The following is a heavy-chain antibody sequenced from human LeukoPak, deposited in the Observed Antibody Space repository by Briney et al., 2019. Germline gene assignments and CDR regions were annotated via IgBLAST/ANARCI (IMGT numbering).Heavy chain of an antibody. V-gene: IGHV3-48*01. CDR3: ASGIAAAGKAVDY. D-gene: IGHD6-13*01. CDR1: GFTFSSFS. J-gene: IGHJ4*02. CDR2: ISSSSSTI. Sequence: GFLRLSCAASGFTFSSFSMNWVRQAQRKGLEWVSYISSSSSTIYYADSVKGRFTISRDNAKNSLYLQMNSLRAEDTAVYYCASGIAAAGKAVDYWGQGTLVTVSS.